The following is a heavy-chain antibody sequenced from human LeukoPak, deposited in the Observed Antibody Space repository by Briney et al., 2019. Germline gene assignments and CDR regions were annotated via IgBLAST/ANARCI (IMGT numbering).Heavy chain of an antibody. CDR2: IWYDGSNK. CDR1: GFTFSNYG. J-gene: IGHJ4*02. CDR3: AGNYGPYYFDY. D-gene: IGHD3-10*01. V-gene: IGHV3-33*01. Sequence: GGSLRLSRAASGFTFSNYGMHWVRQAPGKGLEWVAVIWYDGSNKYYADSVKGRFTISRDNSKITLYLQMNSLRAEDTAVYYCAGNYGPYYFDYWGQGTLVTVSS.